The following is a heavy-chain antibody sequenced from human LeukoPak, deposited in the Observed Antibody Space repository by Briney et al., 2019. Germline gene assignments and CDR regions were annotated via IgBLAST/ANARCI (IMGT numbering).Heavy chain of an antibody. Sequence: PSETLSLTCTVSGGSISSYYWSWIRQPPGKGLEWIGYIYYSGSTNYNPSLKSRVTISVDTSKNQFSLKLSSVTAADTAVYYCARTYYVRDAFDIWGRGTMVTVSS. D-gene: IGHD3-10*02. CDR3: ARTYYVRDAFDI. V-gene: IGHV4-59*08. CDR2: IYYSGST. CDR1: GGSISSYY. J-gene: IGHJ3*02.